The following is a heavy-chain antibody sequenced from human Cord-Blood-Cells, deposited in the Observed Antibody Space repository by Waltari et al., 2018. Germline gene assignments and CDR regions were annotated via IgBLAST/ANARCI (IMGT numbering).Heavy chain of an antibody. CDR1: GFSLSNARMG. V-gene: IGHV2-26*01. CDR3: ARIRVTTVDSYYYDGMDV. D-gene: IGHD4-4*01. Sequence: QGTSKEPGPALVKPTETLTLTCTVSGFSLSNARMGLSWTRQPPRKALEWLAHIFSHDEKSYSTSLKSRLTISKDTSKSQVVLTMTNMDPVDTATYYCARIRVTTVDSYYYDGMDVWGQGTTVTVSS. J-gene: IGHJ6*02. CDR2: IFSHDEK.